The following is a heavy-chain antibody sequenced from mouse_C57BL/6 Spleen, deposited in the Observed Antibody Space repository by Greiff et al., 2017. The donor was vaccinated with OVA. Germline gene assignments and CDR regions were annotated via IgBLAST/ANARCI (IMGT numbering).Heavy chain of an antibody. CDR3: SRFDYDYDGFYFDY. Sequence: VKLQESGAELVRPGASVKLSCKASGYTFTDYYINWVKQRPGQGLEWIARIYPGSGNTYYNEKFKGKATLTAEKSSSTAYMQLSSLTSEDSAVYFCSRFDYDYDGFYFDYWGQGTTLTVSS. CDR2: IYPGSGNT. J-gene: IGHJ2*01. CDR1: GYTFTDYY. V-gene: IGHV1-76*01. D-gene: IGHD2-4*01.